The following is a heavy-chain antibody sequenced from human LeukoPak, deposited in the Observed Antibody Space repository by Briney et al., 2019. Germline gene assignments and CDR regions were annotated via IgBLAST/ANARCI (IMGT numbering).Heavy chain of an antibody. D-gene: IGHD1-26*01. CDR1: GGSISSYY. V-gene: IGHV4-4*07. J-gene: IGHJ4*02. Sequence: PSETLSLTCTVSGGSISSYYWRWIRQPAGEGLEWIGRVYSSGSTNYNPSLKSRVTLSVATSKNQFSLKLSSVTAADTAVYYCARMYSGTYGGIDFWGQGTLVTVSS. CDR3: ARMYSGTYGGIDF. CDR2: VYSSGST.